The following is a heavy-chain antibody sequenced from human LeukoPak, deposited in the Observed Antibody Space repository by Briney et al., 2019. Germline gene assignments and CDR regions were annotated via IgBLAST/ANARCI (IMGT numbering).Heavy chain of an antibody. Sequence: GGSLRLSCAASGFTFDDYAMHWVRQAPGKGLEWVSGISWNSGSIGYADSVKGRFTISRDNAKNSLYLQMNSLRAEDTAVYYCARDFGGTPYFDYWGQGTLVTVSS. CDR3: ARDFGGTPYFDY. D-gene: IGHD3-16*01. J-gene: IGHJ4*02. CDR2: ISWNSGSI. CDR1: GFTFDDYA. V-gene: IGHV3-9*01.